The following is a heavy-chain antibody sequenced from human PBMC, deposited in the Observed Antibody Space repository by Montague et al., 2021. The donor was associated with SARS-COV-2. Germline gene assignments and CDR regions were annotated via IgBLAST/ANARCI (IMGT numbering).Heavy chain of an antibody. CDR1: GDSIRSSGYY. D-gene: IGHD3-16*02. V-gene: IGHV4-39*01. CDR2: VYYSGST. CDR3: ARLGFVELWLNLGWFDP. J-gene: IGHJ5*02. Sequence: SETLSLTCSVSGDSIRSSGYYWGWIRQPPGKGLEWIGTVYYSGSTNYNPSLKSRVTMPVDTSKNQFSLELRSVTAADTAVYYCARLGFVELWLNLGWFDPWGQGPLVTFPP.